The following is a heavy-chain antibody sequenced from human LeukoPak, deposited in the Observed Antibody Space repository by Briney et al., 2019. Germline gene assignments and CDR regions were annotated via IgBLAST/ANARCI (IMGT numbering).Heavy chain of an antibody. D-gene: IGHD4-17*01. CDR1: GGSISSYY. Sequence: PSETLSLTCTVSGGSISSYYWSWIRQPPGKGLEWIGYIYYSGSTNYNPSLKSRVTISVDTSKNQFSLKLSSVTAADTAVYYCARDIDDYGDYELVYWGQGTLVTVSS. J-gene: IGHJ4*02. CDR3: ARDIDDYGDYELVY. V-gene: IGHV4-59*01. CDR2: IYYSGST.